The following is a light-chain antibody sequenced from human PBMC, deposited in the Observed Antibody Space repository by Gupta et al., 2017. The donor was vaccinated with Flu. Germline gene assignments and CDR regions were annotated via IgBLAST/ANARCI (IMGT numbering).Light chain of an antibody. CDR2: QDS. CDR3: QAEDSSNAGV. J-gene: IGLJ2*01. CDR1: TWGDKY. V-gene: IGLV3-1*01. Sequence: SYALTQPPTVSVSPGQTASITCSGDTWGDKYACWYQQKPGQSPVLVIYQDSKRTAGIPERFSGSNSGNTATLTIRGTKEVDEADYYCQAEDSSNAGVFGGGTKLTVL.